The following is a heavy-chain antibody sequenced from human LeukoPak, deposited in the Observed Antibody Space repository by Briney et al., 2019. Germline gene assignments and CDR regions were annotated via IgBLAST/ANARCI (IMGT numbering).Heavy chain of an antibody. J-gene: IGHJ5*02. Sequence: PSETLSLTCTVSGGSISSYYWSWIRQPTGKGLEWIGYIYYSGSTNYNPSRKSPVSISVDTSKNQFSLKLRSLAAADTAVYYCARHVGYGNNWFDPWGQGTLVTVSS. CDR1: GGSISSYY. CDR3: ARHVGYGNNWFDP. D-gene: IGHD5-18*01. V-gene: IGHV4-59*08. CDR2: IYYSGST.